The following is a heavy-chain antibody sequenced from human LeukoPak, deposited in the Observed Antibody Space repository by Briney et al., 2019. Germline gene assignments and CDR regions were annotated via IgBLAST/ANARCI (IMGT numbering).Heavy chain of an antibody. Sequence: GGSLRLSCAASGFTFSDYHMDWVRQAPGKGLEWVGRSRNKASSYTTHYAASVKGRFTISRDDSKNSLYLQMNSLKTEDRAVYYCASLLDYWGQGTLVTVSS. CDR1: GFTFSDYH. V-gene: IGHV3-72*01. J-gene: IGHJ4*02. CDR3: ASLLDY. CDR2: SRNKASSYTT.